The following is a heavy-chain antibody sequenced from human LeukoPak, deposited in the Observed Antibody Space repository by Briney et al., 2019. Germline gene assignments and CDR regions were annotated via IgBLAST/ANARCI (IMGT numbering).Heavy chain of an antibody. D-gene: IGHD1-14*01. Sequence: GGSLRLSCAASGFSVSNNYMSWVRQAPGKGLEGVAVIYSRGATYYADSVKGRFTISRDNSKNTLYLQMNSLRVEDTAVYYCAARNYWGQGTLVTVSS. V-gene: IGHV3-53*01. CDR1: GFSVSNNY. J-gene: IGHJ4*02. CDR3: AARNY. CDR2: IYSRGAT.